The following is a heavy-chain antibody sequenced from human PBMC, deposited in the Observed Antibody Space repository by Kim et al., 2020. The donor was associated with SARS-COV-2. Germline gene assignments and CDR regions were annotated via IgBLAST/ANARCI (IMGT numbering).Heavy chain of an antibody. Sequence: ASVKVSCKASGYTFTGYYMHWVRQAPGQGLEWMGRINPNSGGTNYAQKFQGRVTMTRDTSISTAYMELSRLRSDDTAVYYCARTRLKQWLAPKGSDYFDYWGQGTLVTVSS. CDR3: ARTRLKQWLAPKGSDYFDY. CDR2: INPNSGGT. J-gene: IGHJ4*02. D-gene: IGHD6-19*01. CDR1: GYTFTGYY. V-gene: IGHV1-2*06.